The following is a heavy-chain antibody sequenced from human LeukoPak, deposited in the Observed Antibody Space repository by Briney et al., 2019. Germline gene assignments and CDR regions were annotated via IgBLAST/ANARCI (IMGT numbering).Heavy chain of an antibody. Sequence: ASVKVSCKASGGTFSSYAISWVRQAPGQGLEWMGWISAYNGNTNYAQKLQGRVTMTTDTSTSTAYMELRSLRSDDTAVYYCAREGPGSSFPDNWGQGTLVTVSS. D-gene: IGHD6-6*01. CDR3: AREGPGSSFPDN. J-gene: IGHJ4*02. CDR1: GGTFSSYA. V-gene: IGHV1-18*01. CDR2: ISAYNGNT.